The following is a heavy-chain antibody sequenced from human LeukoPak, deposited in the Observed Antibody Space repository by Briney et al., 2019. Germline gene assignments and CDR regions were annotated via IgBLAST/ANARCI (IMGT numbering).Heavy chain of an antibody. CDR1: GYTLTELS. CDR2: FDPEDGET. J-gene: IGHJ4*02. Sequence: ASVKVSCKVSGYTLTELSMHWVRQAPGKGLEWMGGFDPEDGETIYAQKFQGRVTMTEDTSTDTAYMELSSLRSEDTAVYYCATEASSSWYDFALDYWGQGTLVTVSS. D-gene: IGHD6-13*01. V-gene: IGHV1-24*01. CDR3: ATEASSSWYDFALDY.